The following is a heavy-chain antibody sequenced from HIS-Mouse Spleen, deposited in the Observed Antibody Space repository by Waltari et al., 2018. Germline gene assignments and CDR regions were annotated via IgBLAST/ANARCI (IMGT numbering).Heavy chain of an antibody. Sequence: QVQLVQSGAEVKKPGASVKVSCKASGYTFTSYDINWVRQATGQGLEWMGWMNPNSGNTGYAQKFQGRVTMTRNTSISTAYMELSSLRSEDTAVYYCARVEHRSGSSSFYFDYWGQGTLVTVSS. D-gene: IGHD6-6*01. J-gene: IGHJ4*02. V-gene: IGHV1-8*01. CDR2: MNPNSGNT. CDR3: ARVEHRSGSSSFYFDY. CDR1: GYTFTSYD.